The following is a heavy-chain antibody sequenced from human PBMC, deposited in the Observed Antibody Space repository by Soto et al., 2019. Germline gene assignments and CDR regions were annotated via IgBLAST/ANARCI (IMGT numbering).Heavy chain of an antibody. V-gene: IGHV2-26*01. CDR3: ARVYDSSGYDY. CDR2: IFSNDDK. J-gene: IGHJ4*02. CDR1: GFSLSNPRMG. Sequence: QVTLKESGPVLVKPTEPLTLTCTVSGFSLSNPRMGVSWIRQPPGKALEWLAHIFSNDDKSYSTSLKSRVTISKDTSTSQVVLTMTNMDPVDTATYYCARVYDSSGYDYWGQGTPVTVSS. D-gene: IGHD3-22*01.